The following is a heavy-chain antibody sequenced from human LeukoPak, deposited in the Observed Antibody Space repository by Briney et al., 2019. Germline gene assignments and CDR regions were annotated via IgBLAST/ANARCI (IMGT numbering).Heavy chain of an antibody. V-gene: IGHV4-34*01. Sequence: XETLSXXXAVYGGSFSGYYWSWVRQPPGKGLEWIGEINHSGSTNYNASLKSRVTISVDTSKNQFSLKLSSLTAADTAVYYCARAGFGDPRHYYYYGMDVWGQGTTVTVSS. CDR1: GGSFSGYY. CDR2: INHSGST. J-gene: IGHJ6*02. CDR3: ARAGFGDPRHYYYYGMDV. D-gene: IGHD3-10*01.